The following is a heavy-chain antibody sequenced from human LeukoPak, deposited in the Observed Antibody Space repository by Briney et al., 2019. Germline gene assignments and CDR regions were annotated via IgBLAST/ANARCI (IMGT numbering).Heavy chain of an antibody. CDR3: ATSKVRGLLDS. D-gene: IGHD3-10*01. Sequence: ASVKVSCKASGDTFTMFGISWVRQAPGQGLECMGWISAYSGDTHYAQKFQGRVTVTTDASTNTAYMELRSLQSDDTAVYYCATSKVRGLLDSWGQGTPVIVSS. CDR1: GDTFTMFG. CDR2: ISAYSGDT. V-gene: IGHV1-18*01. J-gene: IGHJ4*02.